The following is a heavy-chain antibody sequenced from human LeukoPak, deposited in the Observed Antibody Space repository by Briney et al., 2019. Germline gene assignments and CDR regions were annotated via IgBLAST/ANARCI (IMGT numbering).Heavy chain of an antibody. D-gene: IGHD3-3*01. CDR2: IWYDGSNK. V-gene: IGHV3-33*01. CDR1: GFTFSSYG. Sequence: GGSLRLSCAASGFTFSSYGMHWVRQAPGKGLEWVAVIWYDGSNKYYADSVKGRFTISRDNSKNTLYLQMNSLRAEDTAVYYCARDGNPDFGVVIIGPLFDDWGQGTLVTVSS. J-gene: IGHJ4*02. CDR3: ARDGNPDFGVVIIGPLFDD.